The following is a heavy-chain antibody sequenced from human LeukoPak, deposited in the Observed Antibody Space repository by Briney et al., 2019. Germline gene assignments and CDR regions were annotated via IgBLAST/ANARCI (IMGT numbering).Heavy chain of an antibody. CDR1: GGSISSYY. CDR3: ARHARDPQLDC. Sequence: KPSETLSLTCTVSGGSISSYYWSWIRQPPGKGLEWIGYIYYSGSTNYNPSLKSRVTISVDTSKNQFSLKLSSVTAADTAVYYCARHARDPQLDCWGQGTLVTVSS. CDR2: IYYSGST. J-gene: IGHJ4*02. D-gene: IGHD2-2*01. V-gene: IGHV4-59*01.